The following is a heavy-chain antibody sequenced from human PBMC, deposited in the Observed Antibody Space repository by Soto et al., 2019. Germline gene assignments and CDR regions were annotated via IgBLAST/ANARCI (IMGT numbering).Heavy chain of an antibody. CDR2: IKNKAEKDIK. CDR1: GFRPSDYF. D-gene: IGHD2-15*01. Sequence: EVHLVESGGGLVQPGGSLRLSCVASGFRPSDYFMDWVRQAPGKGPECVARIKNKAEKDIKEYAASAKGRFIVSRDDSKNSLYLQMNSLNTEDTAIYVCVRDSLKWSFDHWGQGARVTVSS. J-gene: IGHJ4*02. V-gene: IGHV3-72*01. CDR3: VRDSLKWSFDH.